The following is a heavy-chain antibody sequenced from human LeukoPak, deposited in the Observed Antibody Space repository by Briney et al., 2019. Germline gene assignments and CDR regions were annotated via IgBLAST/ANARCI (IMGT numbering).Heavy chain of an antibody. V-gene: IGHV4-59*01. D-gene: IGHD3-10*01. Sequence: PGGSLRLTCAASGFTFSSYSMNWVRQPPGKGLEWIGSIYYDGSTNYNPSLKSRVTISLDTPKNQFSLKLSSVTAADTAVYYCARDGGYGSGSALWGQGTLITVSS. J-gene: IGHJ4*02. CDR2: IYYDGST. CDR3: ARDGGYGSGSAL. CDR1: GFTFSSYS.